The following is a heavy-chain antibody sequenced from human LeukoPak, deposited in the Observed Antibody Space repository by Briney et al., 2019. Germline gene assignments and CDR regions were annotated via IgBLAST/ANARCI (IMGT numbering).Heavy chain of an antibody. Sequence: ASVKVSCKASGYTFTSYAIIWVRQAPGQGLEWMGWISANNGNTNHAQKLQGRVTMTTDTSTSTAYMELRTLTSDDTAVYYCARQIVGATNWFDPWGQGTLVTVSS. CDR1: GYTFTSYA. V-gene: IGHV1-18*01. CDR3: ARQIVGATNWFDP. CDR2: ISANNGNT. D-gene: IGHD1-26*01. J-gene: IGHJ5*02.